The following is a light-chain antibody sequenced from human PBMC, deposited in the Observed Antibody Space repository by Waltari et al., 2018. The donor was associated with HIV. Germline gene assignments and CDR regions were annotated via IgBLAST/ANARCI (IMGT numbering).Light chain of an antibody. J-gene: IGLJ2*01. CDR3: GTWDTSLSAVV. CDR1: SSNIGNNF. Sequence: QSVLTQPPSVSAAPGQKVTISCSGSSSNIGNNFVSWYQQLPGTAPKLLIFDNKTRPSGIADLFSGSKSGTSATLGITGLQTGDEADYYCGTWDTSLSAVVFGGGTQLTVL. V-gene: IGLV1-51*01. CDR2: DNK.